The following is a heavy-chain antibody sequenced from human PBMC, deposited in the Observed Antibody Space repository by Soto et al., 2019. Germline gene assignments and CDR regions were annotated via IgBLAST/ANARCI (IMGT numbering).Heavy chain of an antibody. Sequence: PSETLSLTCAVSGYSISSGFFWGWIRQSPGGGLEWIGSIFHSGISYYNPSLKSRVTISVDTSKNQFSLKLSSVTAADTAVYYCARGPMGWWFYNLDYLGQGTLVTVSS. J-gene: IGHJ4*02. D-gene: IGHD2-15*01. CDR2: IFHSGIS. CDR1: GYSISSGFF. V-gene: IGHV4-38-2*01. CDR3: ARGPMGWWFYNLDY.